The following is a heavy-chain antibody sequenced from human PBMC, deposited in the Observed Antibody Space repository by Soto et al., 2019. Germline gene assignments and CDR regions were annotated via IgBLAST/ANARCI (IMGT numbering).Heavy chain of an antibody. CDR2: INHSGST. Sequence: PSETLSLTCAVYGGSFSGYYWTWIRQPPGTGLEWIGEINHSGSTNYNPSLKSRVTISVDTSKNQFSLKLTSVTAADTAVYYCSSDKITGLFDDWGQGTLVTVSS. J-gene: IGHJ4*02. D-gene: IGHD2-8*02. CDR3: SSDKITGLFDD. CDR1: GGSFSGYY. V-gene: IGHV4-34*01.